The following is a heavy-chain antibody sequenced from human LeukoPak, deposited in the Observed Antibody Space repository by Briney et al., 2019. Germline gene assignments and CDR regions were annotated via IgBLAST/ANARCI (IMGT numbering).Heavy chain of an antibody. D-gene: IGHD6-13*01. V-gene: IGHV3-30*04. CDR3: ARVARESSSWYYFDY. CDR1: GFTFSNYV. CDR2: ISFDGRNE. Sequence: HPGRSLRLSCVASGFTFSNYVMHWVRQAPGKGLEWVSVISFDGRNENYADSVKGRFTISRANSKNMVFLLMNSLRSEDTAVYYCARVARESSSWYYFDYWGQGTLVTVSS. J-gene: IGHJ4*02.